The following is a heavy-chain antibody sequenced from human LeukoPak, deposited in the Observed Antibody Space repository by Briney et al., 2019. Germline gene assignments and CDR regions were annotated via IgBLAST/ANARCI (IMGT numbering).Heavy chain of an antibody. J-gene: IGHJ4*02. V-gene: IGHV4-59*08. CDR3: AGASTTYYFDY. CDR2: IYYSGST. D-gene: IGHD2-2*01. CDR1: GGSISSYY. Sequence: PSETLSLTCTGSGGSISSYYWSWIRQPPGKGLEWIGYIYYSGSTNYNPSLKSRVTISVDTSKNQFSLKLSSVTAADTAVYYCAGASTTYYFDYWGQGTLVTVSS.